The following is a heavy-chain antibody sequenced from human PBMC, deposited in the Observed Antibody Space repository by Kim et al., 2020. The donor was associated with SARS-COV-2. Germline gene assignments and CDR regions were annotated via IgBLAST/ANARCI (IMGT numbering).Heavy chain of an antibody. J-gene: IGHJ6*02. V-gene: IGHV1-18*04. CDR1: GYTFTSYG. Sequence: ASVKVSCKASGYTFTSYGISWVRQAPGQGLEWMGWISAYNGNTNYAQKLQGRVTMTTDTSTSTAYMELRSLRSDDTAVYYCARLQTLQGNFWGSYGSGSLARNYGMDVWGQGTTVTVSS. D-gene: IGHD3-10*01. CDR3: ARLQTLQGNFWGSYGSGSLARNYGMDV. CDR2: ISAYNGNT.